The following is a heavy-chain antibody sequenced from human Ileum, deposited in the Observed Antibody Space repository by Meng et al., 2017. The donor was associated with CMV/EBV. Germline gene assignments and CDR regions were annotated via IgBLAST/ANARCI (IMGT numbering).Heavy chain of an antibody. Sequence: GESLKISCAASGFTFTTYWMTWVRQAPEKGLEWVASIKQDGSEKYYVDSVKGRFTISRDNAKNSLYLQMNSLRVEDTAVYFCARAPYPAPQDYWGQGTLVTVSS. J-gene: IGHJ4*02. CDR1: GFTFTTYW. CDR3: ARAPYPAPQDY. V-gene: IGHV3-7*01. CDR2: IKQDGSEK.